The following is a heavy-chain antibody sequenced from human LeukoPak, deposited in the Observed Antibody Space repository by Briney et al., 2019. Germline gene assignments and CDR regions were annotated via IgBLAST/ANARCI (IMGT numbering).Heavy chain of an antibody. Sequence: SETLSLTCTVSGGSISSSSYYWGWIRQPPGKGLEWIGSIYYSGSTYYNPSLKSRVTISVDTSKNQFSLKLSSVTAADTAVYYCARRRRGYSAYWGQGTLVTVSS. CDR3: ARRRRGYSAY. CDR1: GGSISSSSYY. J-gene: IGHJ4*02. CDR2: IYYSGST. V-gene: IGHV4-39*01. D-gene: IGHD5-18*01.